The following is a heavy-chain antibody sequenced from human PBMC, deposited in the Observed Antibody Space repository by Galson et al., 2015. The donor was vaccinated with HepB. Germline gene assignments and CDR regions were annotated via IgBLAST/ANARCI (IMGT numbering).Heavy chain of an antibody. V-gene: IGHV3-30*03. CDR2: MSYDGNYK. Sequence: SLRLSCATSGFTFSYYGMHWVRQAPGKGLEWVAGMSYDGNYKHYADSVKGRFTVSRDNAKNSLYLQMNSLRVEDTALYYCARADALRTVDSWGQGALVTVSS. CDR3: ARADALRTVDS. CDR1: GFTFSYYG. J-gene: IGHJ4*02.